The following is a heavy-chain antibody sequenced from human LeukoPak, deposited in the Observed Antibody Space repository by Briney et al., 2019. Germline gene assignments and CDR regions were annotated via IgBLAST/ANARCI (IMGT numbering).Heavy chain of an antibody. Sequence: GASVKVSCKASGYTFTGYYMHWVRQAPGQGLEWMGWINLNNGGTNYAQKFQGRVTMTRDTSISTAYMELSRLRSDDTAVYYCARDRVRGVITRLDYWGQGTLVTVSS. V-gene: IGHV1-2*02. D-gene: IGHD3-10*01. CDR3: ARDRVRGVITRLDY. CDR2: INLNNGGT. J-gene: IGHJ4*02. CDR1: GYTFTGYY.